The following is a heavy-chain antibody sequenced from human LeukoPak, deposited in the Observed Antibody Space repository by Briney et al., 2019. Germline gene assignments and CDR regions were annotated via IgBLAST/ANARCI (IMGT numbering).Heavy chain of an antibody. D-gene: IGHD1-26*01. V-gene: IGHV4-59*02. Sequence: KPSETLSLTCTVSGDSVTGYYWSWIRQPPGEGLEWIGYIHYTGSTNYNPSLKSRVTMSIDTSENRFSLTLTSLTAADTAVYYCARILASWENYDNWGQGILVTVSS. CDR2: IHYTGST. J-gene: IGHJ4*02. CDR1: GDSVTGYY. CDR3: ARILASWENYDN.